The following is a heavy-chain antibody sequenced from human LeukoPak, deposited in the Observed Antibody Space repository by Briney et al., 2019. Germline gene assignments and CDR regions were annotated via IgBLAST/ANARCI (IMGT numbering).Heavy chain of an antibody. J-gene: IGHJ4*02. D-gene: IGHD2-21*02. CDR1: GFTFGDNT. CDR2: IRRNTYGGTT. V-gene: IGHV3-49*03. Sequence: GGSLRLSCTASGFTFGDNTMSWFRQAPGKGLEWIGFIRRNTYGGTTEYAASVKGRFTISRDDSKSIAYLQMNSLKTEDTAVYYCTRASAVVTQTFDYWGQGNLVTVSS. CDR3: TRASAVVTQTFDY.